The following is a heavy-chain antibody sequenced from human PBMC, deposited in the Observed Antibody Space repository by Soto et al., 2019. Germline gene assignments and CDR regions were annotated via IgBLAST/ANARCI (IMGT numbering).Heavy chain of an antibody. Sequence: QVQRVQSGAEVKKPGASVKVSCKASGYTFTSYGISWVRQAPGQGLEWMGWISAYNGNTNYAQKLQGRVTMTTDTSTSTGYMELRSLRSDDTAVYYGARPIVAVAGTGEGFDPWGQGTLVTVSS. CDR1: GYTFTSYG. CDR3: ARPIVAVAGTGEGFDP. D-gene: IGHD6-19*01. CDR2: ISAYNGNT. J-gene: IGHJ5*02. V-gene: IGHV1-18*01.